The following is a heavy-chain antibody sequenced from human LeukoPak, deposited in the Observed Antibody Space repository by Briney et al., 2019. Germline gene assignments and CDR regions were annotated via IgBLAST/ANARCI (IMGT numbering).Heavy chain of an antibody. CDR1: EFTVDNNY. V-gene: IGHV3-53*01. J-gene: IGHJ5*02. CDR3: AKIPLAAGGTGWFDP. CDR2: IYSGGNT. D-gene: IGHD6-13*01. Sequence: PGGSLRLSCAASEFTVDNNYMTWVRQAPGRGLEWVSMIYSGGNTYYADSVKGRFTISRDNSKNTLYLQMNSLRAEDTAVYYCAKIPLAAGGTGWFDPWGQGTLVTVSS.